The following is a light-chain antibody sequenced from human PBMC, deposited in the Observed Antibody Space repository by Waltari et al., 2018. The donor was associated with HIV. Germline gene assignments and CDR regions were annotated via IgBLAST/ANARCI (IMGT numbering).Light chain of an antibody. CDR2: QDI. J-gene: IGLJ2*01. CDR3: QAWDRSNVV. CDR1: RLGVKD. Sequence: SYELTQPPSVYVAPGQTASIPSSGDRLGVKDVCWYQQKPGQSPVLVIYQDIKRPSGIPERFSGSNFGNTATLTVSGTQPMDEADYYCQAWDRSNVVFGGGTKLTVL. V-gene: IGLV3-1*01.